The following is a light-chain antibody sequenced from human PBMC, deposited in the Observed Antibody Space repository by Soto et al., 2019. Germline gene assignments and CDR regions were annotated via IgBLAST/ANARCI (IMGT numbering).Light chain of an antibody. V-gene: IGKV1-39*01. Sequence: DIQMTQSPSSLSASVGDRVTITCRASQGISSNLNWYQQKPGKAPKLLIYGASSLQSGVPSSFSGSGSGTDFTLTISSLQPEDFATYYCQQSYTTPRTFGNGTKVEIK. CDR3: QQSYTTPRT. CDR1: QGISSN. J-gene: IGKJ1*01. CDR2: GAS.